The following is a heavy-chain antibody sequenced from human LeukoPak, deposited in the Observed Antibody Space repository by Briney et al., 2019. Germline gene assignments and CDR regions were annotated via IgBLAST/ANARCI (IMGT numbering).Heavy chain of an antibody. CDR3: ARSGYYGSGVGWFDP. Sequence: ASVKVSCKASGYTFTGYYMHWVRQAPGQGPEWMGWINPNSGGTNYAQKFQGRVTMTRDTSISTAYMELSRLRSDDTAVYFCARSGYYGSGVGWFDPWGQGTLVTVSS. V-gene: IGHV1-2*02. D-gene: IGHD3-10*01. CDR1: GYTFTGYY. J-gene: IGHJ5*02. CDR2: INPNSGGT.